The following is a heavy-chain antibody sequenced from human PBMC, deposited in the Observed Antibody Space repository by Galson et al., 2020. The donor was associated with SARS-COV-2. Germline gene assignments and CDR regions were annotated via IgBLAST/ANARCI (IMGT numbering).Heavy chain of an antibody. V-gene: IGHV4-39*01. CDR3: ARLTVFGPTCQFDY. CDR1: GDSISSTNHY. CDR2: IYYSGSM. Sequence: SETLSLTCTVSGDSISSTNHYWAWIRQPPGKGLDWIGSIYYSGSMYYNPSLQSRVTISVDTSKNQFSLKLTSVTAADTAVYYCARLTVFGPTCQFDYWGQGTLVTVSS. D-gene: IGHD3-3*01. J-gene: IGHJ4*02.